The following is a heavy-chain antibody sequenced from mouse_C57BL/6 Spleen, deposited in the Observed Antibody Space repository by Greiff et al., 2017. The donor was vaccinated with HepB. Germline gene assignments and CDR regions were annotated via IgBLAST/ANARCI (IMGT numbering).Heavy chain of an antibody. V-gene: IGHV1-26*01. Sequence: EVQLQQSGPELVKPGASVKISCKASGYTFTDYYMNWVKQSHGKSLEWIGDINPNNGGTSYNQKFKGKATLTVDKSSSTAYMELRSLTSEDSAVYYCARGGLPWYFDVWGTGTTVTVSS. CDR3: ARGGLPWYFDV. CDR1: GYTFTDYY. D-gene: IGHD2-4*01. J-gene: IGHJ1*03. CDR2: INPNNGGT.